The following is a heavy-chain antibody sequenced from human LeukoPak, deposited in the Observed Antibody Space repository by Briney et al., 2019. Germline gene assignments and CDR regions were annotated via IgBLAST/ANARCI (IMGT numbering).Heavy chain of an antibody. Sequence: PSETLSLTCTVSGGSISSGSYYWGWIRQPPGKGLEWIGSIYYSGSTYYNPSLKSRVTISVDTSSNQFSLKLSSVTAADMAVYYCARHGAMTGNFQHWGQGTPVTVSS. CDR3: ARHGAMTGNFQH. D-gene: IGHD3-9*01. V-gene: IGHV4-39*01. J-gene: IGHJ1*01. CDR2: IYYSGST. CDR1: GGSISSGSYY.